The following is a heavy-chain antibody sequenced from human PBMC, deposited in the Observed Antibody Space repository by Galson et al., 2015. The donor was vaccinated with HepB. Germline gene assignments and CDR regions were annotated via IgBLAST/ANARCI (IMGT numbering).Heavy chain of an antibody. Sequence: SLRLSCAASGFTFSSYSMNWVRQAPGKGLEWVSYISSSSSTIYYADSVKGRFTISRDNAKNSLYLQMNSLRDEETAVYYCEATDYGDHPPYYFYGMDVWGQGTTVTVSS. CDR2: ISSSSSTI. CDR3: EATDYGDHPPYYFYGMDV. CDR1: GFTFSSYS. J-gene: IGHJ6*02. V-gene: IGHV3-48*02. D-gene: IGHD4-17*01.